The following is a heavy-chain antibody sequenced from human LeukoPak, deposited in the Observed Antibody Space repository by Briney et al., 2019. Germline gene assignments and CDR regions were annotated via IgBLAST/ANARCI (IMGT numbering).Heavy chain of an antibody. CDR1: GGSISCYY. CDR2: IYYSGST. J-gene: IGHJ4*02. CDR3: ARSRFGLVRGFDY. Sequence: PSETLSLTCTVSGGSISCYYWSWIRQPPGKGLEWIGYIYYSGSTNYNPSLKSRVTISVDTSKNQFSLKLSSVTAADTAVYYCARSRFGLVRGFDYWGQGTLVTVSS. D-gene: IGHD6-19*01. V-gene: IGHV4-59*08.